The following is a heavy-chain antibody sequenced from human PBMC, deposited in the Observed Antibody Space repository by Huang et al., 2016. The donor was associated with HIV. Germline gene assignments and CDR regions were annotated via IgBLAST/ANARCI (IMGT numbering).Heavy chain of an antibody. J-gene: IGHJ4*02. CDR2: INHSGKT. V-gene: IGHV4-34*01. CDR3: AREKAADSAWYGVYYFDY. Sequence: QVQLRQWGAGLVKPSETLSLTCAVYGGSFSGYYWTWIRQSPGKGLEWIGEINHSGKTNYQASLKSRVTISKDTAKNQFSLQLTSGSAADTGVYFCAREKAADSAWYGVYYFDYWGEGALVTVTS. D-gene: IGHD6-19*01. CDR1: GGSFSGYY.